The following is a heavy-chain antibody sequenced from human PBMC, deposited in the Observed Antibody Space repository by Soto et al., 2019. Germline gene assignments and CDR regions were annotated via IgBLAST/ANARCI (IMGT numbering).Heavy chain of an antibody. J-gene: IGHJ4*02. CDR3: ARGPITMIVEHRFYDY. CDR2: IYHSGST. V-gene: IGHV4-30-2*01. CDR1: GGSISSGGYS. D-gene: IGHD3-22*01. Sequence: PSETLSLTCAVSGGSISSGGYSWSWIRQPPGKGLEWIGYIYHSGSTYYNPSLKSRVTISVDRSKNQFSLKLSSVTAADTAVYYCARGPITMIVEHRFYDYWGQGTLVTVSS.